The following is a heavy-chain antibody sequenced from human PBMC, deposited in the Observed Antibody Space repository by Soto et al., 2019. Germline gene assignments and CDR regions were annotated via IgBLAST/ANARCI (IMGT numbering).Heavy chain of an antibody. CDR3: ARGRFRRTWFDP. CDR2: MNPYTGNT. J-gene: IGHJ5*02. CDR1: GYTFTDYD. Sequence: ASVKVSCKASGYTFTDYDINWVRQAAGPGLEWMGWMNPYTGNTGYTQNFQGRVTMTRDTSVSTAYMELSSLRSEDTAVYFCARGRFRRTWFDPWGQGTLVNVSS. D-gene: IGHD3-16*01. V-gene: IGHV1-8*02.